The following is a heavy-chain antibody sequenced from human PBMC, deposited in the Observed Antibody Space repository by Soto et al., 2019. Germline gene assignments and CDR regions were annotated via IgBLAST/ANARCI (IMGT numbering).Heavy chain of an antibody. Sequence: ASVKVSCKASGGTFSSYAISWVRQAPGQGLEWMGGIIPIFGTANYAQKFQGRVTMTTDTSTSTAYMELRSLRSDDTAVYYCARSSWSYNWFDPWGQGTLVTVSS. D-gene: IGHD6-13*01. CDR3: ARSSWSYNWFDP. CDR2: IIPIFGTA. CDR1: GGTFSSYA. V-gene: IGHV1-69*05. J-gene: IGHJ5*02.